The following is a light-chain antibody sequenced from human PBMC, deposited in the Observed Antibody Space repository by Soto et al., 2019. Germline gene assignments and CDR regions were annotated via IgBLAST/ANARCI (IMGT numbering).Light chain of an antibody. J-gene: IGKJ1*01. CDR2: AAF. CDR1: QTVDSNF. CDR3: LKYGSSPGWT. Sequence: DIVLTQSPGTLSLSPGERATLSCRASQTVDSNFLAWYQQKPGQAPRLLIYAAFTRATGIPDRFSGSGSGTDFTLTIGRLDPEDFAVYYCLKYGSSPGWTFGPGTKVEIK. V-gene: IGKV3-20*01.